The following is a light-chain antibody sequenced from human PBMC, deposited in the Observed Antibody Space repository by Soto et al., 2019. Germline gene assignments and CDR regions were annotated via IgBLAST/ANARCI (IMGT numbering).Light chain of an antibody. CDR3: SSYTSSSTPPGVV. Sequence: QSALTQPASVSGSPGQSITISCTGTSSDVGGYNYVSWYQQHPGKAPKLMIYEVSNRPSGVSNRFSGSKSGNTASLTISGLQAEDEADYYCSSYTSSSTPPGVVFGGGTKVTVL. CDR1: SSDVGGYNY. J-gene: IGLJ2*01. V-gene: IGLV2-14*01. CDR2: EVS.